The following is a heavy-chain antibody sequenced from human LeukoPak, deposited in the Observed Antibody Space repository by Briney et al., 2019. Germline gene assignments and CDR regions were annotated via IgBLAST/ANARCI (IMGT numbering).Heavy chain of an antibody. V-gene: IGHV3-30*18. J-gene: IGHJ4*02. CDR3: AKDLAGSYYGGGQRYYFDY. CDR2: ISADESNE. Sequence: GGSLRLSCAASGFTFSTFNMHWVRQAPGKGPEWVAPISADESNEYYADSVKGRFTISRDNSKNTVYLQMNSLRTEDTAVYRCAKDLAGSYYGGGQRYYFDYWGQGTLVTVSS. D-gene: IGHD3-10*01. CDR1: GFTFSTFN.